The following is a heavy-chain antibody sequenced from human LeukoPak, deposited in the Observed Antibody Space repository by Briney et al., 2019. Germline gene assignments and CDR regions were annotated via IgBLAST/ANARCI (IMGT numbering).Heavy chain of an antibody. CDR1: GFTFTSSA. CDR3: ARDQQGNWNHQFDP. V-gene: IGHV1-58*01. D-gene: IGHD1-1*01. Sequence: SVKVSCKASGFTFTSSAVQWVRQARGQRLEWIGWIVVGSGNTNYAQKFQERVTITRDMSTSTAYMELSSLRSEDTAVYYCARDQQGNWNHQFDPWGQGTLVTVSS. CDR2: IVVGSGNT. J-gene: IGHJ5*02.